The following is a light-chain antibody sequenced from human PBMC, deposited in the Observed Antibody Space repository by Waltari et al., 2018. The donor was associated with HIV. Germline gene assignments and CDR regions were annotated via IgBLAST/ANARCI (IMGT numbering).Light chain of an antibody. J-gene: IGLJ2*01. CDR3: APWDDSLNGWI. V-gene: IGLV1-44*01. CDR2: GNN. Sequence: QSVLTQPPSASGTPGQRVTISCSGSNSNIGSNHVNWYQQLPGTAPKLLIYGNNQRPSGVPDRFSGSKSGTSASLAISGLQSEDEAVYYCAPWDDSLNGWIFGGGTKLTVL. CDR1: NSNIGSNH.